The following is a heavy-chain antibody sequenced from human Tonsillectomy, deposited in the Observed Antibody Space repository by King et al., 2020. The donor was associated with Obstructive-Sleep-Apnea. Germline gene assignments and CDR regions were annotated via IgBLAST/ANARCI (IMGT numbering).Heavy chain of an antibody. CDR3: VKVGRASSWDNWFDP. CDR2: ISGSGGDT. CDR1: GFTFSIYA. Sequence: VQLVESGGGLVQPGGSLRLSCAASGFTFSIYAMSWVRQAPGEGLEWVSAISGSGGDTYYPDSVKGRFTISRDNSKDTLYLQMNSLRAEDTAVYYCVKVGRASSWDNWFDPWGQGPLVTVSS. V-gene: IGHV3-23*04. D-gene: IGHD2-15*01. J-gene: IGHJ5*02.